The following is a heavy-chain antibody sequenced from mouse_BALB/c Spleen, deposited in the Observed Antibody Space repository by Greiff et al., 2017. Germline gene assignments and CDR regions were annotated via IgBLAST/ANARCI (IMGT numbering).Heavy chain of an antibody. J-gene: IGHJ1*01. Sequence: EVQRVESGGGLVKPGGSLKLSCAASGFTFSSYAMSWVRQTPEKRLEWVASISSGGSTYYPDSVKGRFTISRDNARNILYLQMSSLRSEDTAMYYCARGTKRYGSSPSYWYFDVWGAGTTVTVSS. D-gene: IGHD1-1*01. CDR2: ISSGGST. V-gene: IGHV5-6-5*01. CDR3: ARGTKRYGSSPSYWYFDV. CDR1: GFTFSSYA.